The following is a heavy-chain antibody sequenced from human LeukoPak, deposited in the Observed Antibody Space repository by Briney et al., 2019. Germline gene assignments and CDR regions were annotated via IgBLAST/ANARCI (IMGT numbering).Heavy chain of an antibody. Sequence: ASVKVSCKASGYTCTGYYMHWVRQAPGQGLEWMGWINPNSGGTNYAQKFQGWVTMTRDTSISTAYMELSRLRSDDTAVYYCARVRALYDYPASDGVFDIWGQGTMVTVSS. CDR3: ARVRALYDYPASDGVFDI. D-gene: IGHD3-16*01. CDR2: INPNSGGT. V-gene: IGHV1-2*04. CDR1: GYTCTGYY. J-gene: IGHJ3*02.